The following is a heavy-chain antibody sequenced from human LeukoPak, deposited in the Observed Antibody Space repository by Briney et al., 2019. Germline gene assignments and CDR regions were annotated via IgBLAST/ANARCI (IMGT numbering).Heavy chain of an antibody. CDR3: ARADTVRLGELSHFDY. Sequence: ASVKVSCKASGYIFTNYAISWVRQAPGQGLEWMGWISTYNGNTKNAQKLQGRVTMTTDTSTSTAYMELRTLRSDDTAMYYCARADTVRLGELSHFDYWGQGTLVTVSS. D-gene: IGHD3-16*02. CDR2: ISTYNGNT. CDR1: GYIFTNYA. J-gene: IGHJ4*02. V-gene: IGHV1-18*01.